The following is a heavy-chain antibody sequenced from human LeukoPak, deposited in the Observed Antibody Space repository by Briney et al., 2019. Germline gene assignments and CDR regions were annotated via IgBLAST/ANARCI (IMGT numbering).Heavy chain of an antibody. CDR1: GGTFSSYA. J-gene: IGHJ5*02. V-gene: IGHV1-69*06. CDR2: IIPIFGTA. D-gene: IGHD3-22*01. Sequence: ASVKVSCKPSGGTFSSYAISWVRQAPGQGLEWMGGIIPIFGTANYAQKFQGRVAITADKSTSTAYMELSSLRSEDTAVYYCAGAESNYYDLNWFDPWGQGTLVTVSS. CDR3: AGAESNYYDLNWFDP.